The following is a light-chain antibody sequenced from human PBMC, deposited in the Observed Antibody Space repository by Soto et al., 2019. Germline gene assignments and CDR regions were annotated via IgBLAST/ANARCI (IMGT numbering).Light chain of an antibody. J-gene: IGKJ1*01. CDR3: QQRSNWPT. Sequence: EIVLTQSPATLSWSPGEKATLSCRASQSVSSYLAWNQQKPGQAPRLLIYDASTRATGIPARFSGSGSGTDFTLTISSLEPEDFAVYYCQQRSNWPTFGQGTKVEIK. CDR1: QSVSSY. V-gene: IGKV3-11*01. CDR2: DAS.